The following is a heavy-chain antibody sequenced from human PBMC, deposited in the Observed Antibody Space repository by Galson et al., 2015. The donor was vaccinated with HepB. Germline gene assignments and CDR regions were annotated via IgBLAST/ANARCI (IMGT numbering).Heavy chain of an antibody. V-gene: IGHV1-8*02. J-gene: IGHJ5*02. Sequence: SVKVSCKASGGTFSSYAISWVRQAPGHGLEWMGWMNPNSGNTGYAQKFQGRVTMTRNTSISTAYMELSSLRSEDTAVYYCARASSSSWSTYWFDPWGQGTLVTVSS. D-gene: IGHD6-13*01. CDR3: ARASSSSWSTYWFDP. CDR2: MNPNSGNT. CDR1: GGTFSSYA.